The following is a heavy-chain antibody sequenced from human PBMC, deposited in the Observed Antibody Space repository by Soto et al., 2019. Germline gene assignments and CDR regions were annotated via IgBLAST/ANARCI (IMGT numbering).Heavy chain of an antibody. CDR2: ISSSSNYI. CDR1: GFTFTTYS. D-gene: IGHD5-18*01. CDR3: ARDSASYGSAFDI. J-gene: IGHJ3*02. V-gene: IGHV3-21*01. Sequence: EVHLVESGGGLVKPGGSLRLSCAASGFTFTTYSMNWVRQAPGKGLEWVSSISSSSNYIYYADSVKGRFTISRDNAKNSLYLQMNSLRAEDTAVDYCARDSASYGSAFDIWGQGTIVTVSS.